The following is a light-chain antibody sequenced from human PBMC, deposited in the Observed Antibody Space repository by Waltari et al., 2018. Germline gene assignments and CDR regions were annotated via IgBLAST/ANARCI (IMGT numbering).Light chain of an antibody. CDR3: QQHGTLPAT. J-gene: IGKJ1*01. CDR1: QSVGSSS. CDR2: RAS. Sequence: EIVLTQSPGTASLSPGERATLSCRASQSVGSSSLAWYQQKPGQPPRLVIYRASRWATGIPDRFSGSGSGTDFSLTISRLEPEDFAVYYCQQHGTLPATFGQGTKVEIK. V-gene: IGKV3-20*01.